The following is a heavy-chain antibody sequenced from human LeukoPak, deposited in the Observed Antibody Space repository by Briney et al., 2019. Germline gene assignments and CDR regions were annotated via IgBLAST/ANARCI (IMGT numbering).Heavy chain of an antibody. V-gene: IGHV1-18*01. J-gene: IGHJ6*02. D-gene: IGHD4-17*01. CDR1: GYTFTSYG. Sequence: ASVKVSCKASGYTFTSYGISWVRQAPGQGLEWMGWISAYNGNTNYAQKLQGRVTMTTDTSTSTAYMELRSLRSDDTAVYYCARDMGPTVTLYYYYYGMDVWGQGTTVTVSS. CDR2: ISAYNGNT. CDR3: ARDMGPTVTLYYYYYGMDV.